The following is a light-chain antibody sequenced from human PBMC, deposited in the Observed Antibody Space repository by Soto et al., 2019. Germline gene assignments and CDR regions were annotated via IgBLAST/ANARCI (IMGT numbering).Light chain of an antibody. J-gene: IGLJ1*01. CDR1: SGDVGSYNY. CDR2: EVT. V-gene: IGLV2-8*01. CDR3: SSFGARNNI. Sequence: QSALTQPASVSGSPGQSITISCTGTSGDVGSYNYVSWYQQHPGKAPKLIIYEVTKRPSGVPDRFSGSKSGNTASLTVSGLQPEDEADYYCSSFGARNNIFGTGTKVTVL.